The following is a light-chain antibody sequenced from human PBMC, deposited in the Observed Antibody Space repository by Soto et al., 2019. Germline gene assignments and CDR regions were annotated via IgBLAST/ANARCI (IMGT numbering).Light chain of an antibody. CDR3: SSYAGTYIV. CDR1: SSDVGGYDY. J-gene: IGLJ1*01. CDR2: DVS. Sequence: QSALTQPPSASGSPGQSVAISCTGTSSDVGGYDYVSWYQQHPGKAPKLMIYDVSKRPSGVPDRFSGSKSGNTASLTVSGLQAEDEADYYCSSYAGTYIVFGPGTKLTVL. V-gene: IGLV2-8*01.